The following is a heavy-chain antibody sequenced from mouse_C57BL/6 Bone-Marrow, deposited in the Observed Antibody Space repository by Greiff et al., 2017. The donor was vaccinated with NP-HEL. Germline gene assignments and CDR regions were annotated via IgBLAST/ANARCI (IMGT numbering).Heavy chain of an antibody. CDR2: IYPGDGDT. CDR3: AREPPWFAY. Sequence: VQLQQSGPELVKPGASVKISCKASGYAFSSSWMNWVKQRPGKGLEWIGRIYPGDGDTNYNGKFKGKATLTADKSSSTAYMQLSSLTSEDSAVYFCAREPPWFAYWGQGTLVTVSA. CDR1: GYAFSSSW. V-gene: IGHV1-82*01. J-gene: IGHJ3*01.